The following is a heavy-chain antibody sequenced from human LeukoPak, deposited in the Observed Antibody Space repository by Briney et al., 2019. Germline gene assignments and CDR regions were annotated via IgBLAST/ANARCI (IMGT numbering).Heavy chain of an antibody. CDR1: GGSISSSSYY. CDR2: IYYSGST. J-gene: IGHJ3*02. CDR3: ARDPSYYYDSSGYHDAFDI. D-gene: IGHD3-22*01. V-gene: IGHV4-39*07. Sequence: SETLSLTCTVSGGSISSSSYYWGWIRQPPGKGLEWLGSIYYSGSTYYNPSLKSRVTISVDTSKNQFSLKLSSVTAADTAVYYCARDPSYYYDSSGYHDAFDIWGQGTMVTVSS.